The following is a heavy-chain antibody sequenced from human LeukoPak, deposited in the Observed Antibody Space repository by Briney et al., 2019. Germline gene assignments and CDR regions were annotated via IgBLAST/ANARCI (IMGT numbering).Heavy chain of an antibody. D-gene: IGHD4-17*01. J-gene: IGHJ3*02. CDR3: ARQTMSTAEAFDI. V-gene: IGHV4-59*08. Sequence: SETLSLTCTVPGGSISSHFWSWIRQPPGKGLEWIAYIYYSGSTDYNPSLKSRVTISVDTSKNQFSLKLSSVTAADTAVYYCARQTMSTAEAFDIWGQGTMVTVSS. CDR1: GGSISSHF. CDR2: IYYSGST.